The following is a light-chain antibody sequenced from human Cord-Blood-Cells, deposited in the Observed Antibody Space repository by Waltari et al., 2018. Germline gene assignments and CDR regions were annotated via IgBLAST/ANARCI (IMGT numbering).Light chain of an antibody. CDR1: QSVLYSSNNKNY. J-gene: IGKJ4*01. V-gene: IGKV4-1*01. Sequence: DIVMTQSPDSLAVSLVERATINCKSSQSVLYSSNNKNYLAWYQEKPGQPPKLLIYWASTRESGVPDRFSGSGSGTDFTLTISSLQAEDVAVYYCQQYYSTSPTFGGGTKVEIK. CDR3: QQYYSTSPT. CDR2: WAS.